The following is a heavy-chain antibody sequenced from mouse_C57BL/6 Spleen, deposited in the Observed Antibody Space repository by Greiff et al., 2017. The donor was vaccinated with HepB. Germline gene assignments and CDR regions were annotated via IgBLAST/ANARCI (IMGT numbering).Heavy chain of an antibody. J-gene: IGHJ2*01. D-gene: IGHD2-3*01. Sequence: QVQLQQSGAELVKPGASVKISCKASGYAFSSYWMNWVKQRPGKGLEWIGQIYPGDGDTNYNGKFKGKATLTADKSSSTAYMQLSSLTSEDSAVYFCARAGMGYYYFDYWGQGTTLTVSS. CDR2: IYPGDGDT. CDR3: ARAGMGYYYFDY. CDR1: GYAFSSYW. V-gene: IGHV1-80*01.